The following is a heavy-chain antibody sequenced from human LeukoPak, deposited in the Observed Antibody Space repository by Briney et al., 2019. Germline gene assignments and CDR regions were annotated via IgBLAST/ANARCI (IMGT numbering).Heavy chain of an antibody. CDR1: GFTFSSYA. J-gene: IGHJ4*02. CDR3: AKAIGHSSSSSPDY. CDR2: ISGSGGST. Sequence: GSLRLSCAASGFTFSSYAMSWVRQAPGKGLEWVSAISGSGGSTYYADSVKGRFTISRDNSKNTLYLQMNNLRAEDTAVYYCAKAIGHSSSSSPDYWGQGTLVTVSS. V-gene: IGHV3-23*01. D-gene: IGHD6-6*01.